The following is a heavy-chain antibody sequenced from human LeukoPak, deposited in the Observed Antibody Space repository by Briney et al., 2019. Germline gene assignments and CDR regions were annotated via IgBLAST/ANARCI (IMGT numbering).Heavy chain of an antibody. D-gene: IGHD6-6*01. V-gene: IGHV4-34*01. CDR3: ARGVARSSKFHFSYYFDY. J-gene: IGHJ4*02. CDR2: IYHSGST. CDR1: GGSFSDYY. Sequence: SETLSLTCGVYGGSFSDYYWGWIRQPPGKGLEWIGSIYHSGSTYYNPSLKSRVTISVDTSKNQFSLNLSSVTAADTAVYYCARGVARSSKFHFSYYFDYWGQGTLVTVSS.